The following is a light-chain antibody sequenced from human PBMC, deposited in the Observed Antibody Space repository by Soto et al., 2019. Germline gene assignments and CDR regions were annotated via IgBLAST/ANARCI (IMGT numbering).Light chain of an antibody. CDR2: GAS. Sequence: EVVLTQSPAALSLSPVERATLSCMASQSLTSYLAWYQQKPGQAPRLLIYGASSRATGIPDRFSGSGSGTDFTLTISRLEPEDFAVYYCQQYGSSPRTFGQGTKVDIK. CDR3: QQYGSSPRT. CDR1: QSLTSY. V-gene: IGKV3-20*01. J-gene: IGKJ1*01.